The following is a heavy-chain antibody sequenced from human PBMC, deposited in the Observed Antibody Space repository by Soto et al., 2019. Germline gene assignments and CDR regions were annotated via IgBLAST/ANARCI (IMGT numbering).Heavy chain of an antibody. CDR3: ARLNPPYYDFWSENFDY. J-gene: IGHJ4*02. CDR2: ISAYNGNT. Sequence: GASVKVSCKASGYTFTGYGISWVRQAPGQGLEWMGWISAYNGNTNYAQKLQGRVTMTTDTSTSTAYMELRSLRSDDTAVYYCARLNPPYYDFWSENFDYWGQGTLVTVSS. CDR1: GYTFTGYG. V-gene: IGHV1-18*01. D-gene: IGHD3-3*01.